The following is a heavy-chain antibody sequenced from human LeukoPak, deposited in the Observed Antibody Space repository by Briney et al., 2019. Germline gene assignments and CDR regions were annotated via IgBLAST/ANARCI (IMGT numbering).Heavy chain of an antibody. CDR1: GYTFTGYY. CDR3: ARDMYEGGYNGGFDY. CDR2: INPNSGGT. D-gene: IGHD5-24*01. V-gene: IGHV1-2*02. Sequence: ASVKVSCKASGYTFTGYYMHWVRQAPGQGLEWMGWINPNSGGTNYAQKFQGRVTMTRDTSISTAYMELSRLRSDDTAVYYCARDMYEGGYNGGFDYWGQGTLVTVSS. J-gene: IGHJ4*02.